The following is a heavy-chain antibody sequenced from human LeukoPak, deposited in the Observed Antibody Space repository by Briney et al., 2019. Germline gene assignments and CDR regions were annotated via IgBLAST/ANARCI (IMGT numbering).Heavy chain of an antibody. CDR3: ARGVPAARFDY. Sequence: PSETLSLTCAVYGGSFSGYYWSWIRQPPGKGLEWIGEIDHSGSTNYNPSLKSRVTISVDTSKNQFSLKLSSVTAADTAVYYCARGVPAARFDYWGQGTLVTVSS. D-gene: IGHD2-2*01. V-gene: IGHV4-34*01. CDR2: IDHSGST. J-gene: IGHJ4*02. CDR1: GGSFSGYY.